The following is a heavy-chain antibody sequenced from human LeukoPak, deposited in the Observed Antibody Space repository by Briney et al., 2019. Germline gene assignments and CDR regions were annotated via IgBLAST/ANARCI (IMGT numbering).Heavy chain of an antibody. J-gene: IGHJ6*04. D-gene: IGHD2-2*01. CDR1: GFTFSSYS. V-gene: IGHV3-21*01. CDR2: ISSSSTYI. Sequence: GGSLRLSCAASGFTFSSYSMNWVRQAPGKGLEWVSSISSSSTYIYYADSVKGRFTISRDNAKNSLSPQMNSLRAEDTAVYYCARSADCSFTSCYAMDVWGKGTTVTVSS. CDR3: ARSADCSFTSCYAMDV.